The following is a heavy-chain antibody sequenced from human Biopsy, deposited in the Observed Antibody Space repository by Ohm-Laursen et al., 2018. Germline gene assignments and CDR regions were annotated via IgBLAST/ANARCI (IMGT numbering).Heavy chain of an antibody. J-gene: IGHJ5*02. V-gene: IGHV1-2*02. Sequence: SSVKVSCKASGYTFTDYYVHWVRQAPGHGLEWMGWIDTINGGARYAQKFQGRVTMTRDTSISTAYMELSRLTSDDTAVYFCARGEGSSWFDPWGHGTLVPSLQ. CDR1: GYTFTDYY. D-gene: IGHD1-26*01. CDR3: ARGEGSSWFDP. CDR2: IDTINGGA.